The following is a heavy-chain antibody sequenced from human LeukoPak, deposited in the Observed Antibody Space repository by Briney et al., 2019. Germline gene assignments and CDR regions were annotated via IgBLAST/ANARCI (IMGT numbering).Heavy chain of an antibody. D-gene: IGHD2-15*01. CDR2: IRYDGSNK. Sequence: PGGSLRLSCAASGFTFSSYGMHWVRQAPGKGLEWVAFIRYDGSNKYYADSVKGRFTISRDNSKNTLYLQMNSLRAEDTAVYYCAKRVVVAANYYYYGMDVWGQGTTVTVSS. CDR1: GFTFSSYG. CDR3: AKRVVVAANYYYYGMDV. V-gene: IGHV3-30*02. J-gene: IGHJ6*02.